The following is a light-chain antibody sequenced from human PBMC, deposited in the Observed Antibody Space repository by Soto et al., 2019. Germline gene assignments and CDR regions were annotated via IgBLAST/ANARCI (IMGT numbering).Light chain of an antibody. CDR1: QGISSY. Sequence: IRMTQSPSSLSASTGDRVTITCRASQGISSYLAWYQQKPGKAPRLLINAASNLQSGVPSRFSGSGSGTEFTLTISSLQSEDFVVYYCQQYNSWPPITFGQGTRLEIK. J-gene: IGKJ5*01. CDR2: AAS. V-gene: IGKV1-8*01. CDR3: QQYNSWPPIT.